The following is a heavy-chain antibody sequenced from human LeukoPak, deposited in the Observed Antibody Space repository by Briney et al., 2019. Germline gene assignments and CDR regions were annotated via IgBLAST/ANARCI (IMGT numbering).Heavy chain of an antibody. CDR3: AKESPAFDC. Sequence: QPGGSLRLSCAASGFTFNDYAMTWIRQAPGKGLDWVSVISYNGDTTYYADSVKGRFTISRDNSKNTLYLQMNGLRVEDTAVYYCAKESPAFDCWGQGTLVIVSS. V-gene: IGHV3-23*01. CDR2: ISYNGDTT. CDR1: GFTFNDYA. J-gene: IGHJ4*02.